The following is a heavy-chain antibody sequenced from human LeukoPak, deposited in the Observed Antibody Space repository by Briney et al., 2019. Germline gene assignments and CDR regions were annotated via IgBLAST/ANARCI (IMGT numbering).Heavy chain of an antibody. J-gene: IGHJ4*02. CDR2: IYYSGST. V-gene: IGHV4-31*03. CDR3: ARAARLGQWLAFDY. CDR1: GGSISSGGYY. Sequence: PSQTLSLTCTVSGGSISSGGYYWSWIRQHPGKGLEWIGYIYYSGSTYYNPSFKSRVTISVDTSKNQFSLKLSSVTAADTAVYYCARAARLGQWLAFDYWGQGTLVTVSS. D-gene: IGHD6-19*01.